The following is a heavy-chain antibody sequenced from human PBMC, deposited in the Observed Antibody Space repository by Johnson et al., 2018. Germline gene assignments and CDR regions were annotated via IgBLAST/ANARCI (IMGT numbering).Heavy chain of an antibody. CDR3: ARGDFVDAFDI. CDR1: GFTFSSYD. D-gene: IGHD2-21*02. CDR2: IGTAGDT. J-gene: IGHJ3*02. V-gene: IGHV3-13*01. Sequence: VQLVESGGGVVQPGGSLRLSCAASGFTFSSYDMHWVRQATGKGLEWVSAIGTAGDTYYPGSVKGRFTISRENAKNSLYLQMNSLRAGDTAVYYCARGDFVDAFDIWGQGTMVTVSS.